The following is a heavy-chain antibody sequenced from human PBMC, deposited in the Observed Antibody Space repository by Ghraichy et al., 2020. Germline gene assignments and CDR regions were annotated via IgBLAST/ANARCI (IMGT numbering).Heavy chain of an antibody. J-gene: IGHJ4*02. CDR1: GFSFSTSS. CDR2: ISTRSSYT. CDR3: ARDDWLALDY. Sequence: GGSLRLSCAASGFSFSTSSMNWVRQAPGKGLEWVSCISTRSSYTYYADSVKGRFTISRDNANNSLYLQMDSLRPEDTAVYYCARDDWLALDYWGQGTLFTVSS. V-gene: IGHV3-21*01. D-gene: IGHD6-19*01.